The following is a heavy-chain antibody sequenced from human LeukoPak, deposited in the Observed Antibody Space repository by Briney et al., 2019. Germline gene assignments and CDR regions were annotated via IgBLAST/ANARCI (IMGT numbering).Heavy chain of an antibody. V-gene: IGHV3-21*01. CDR3: ARDAYYYDSSGYYHPLSLDY. Sequence: PGGSLRLSCAASGFTFSSYSMNWVRQAPGKGLEWVSSISSSSSYIYYADSVKGRFTISRDNDKNSLYMQMNSLRAEDTAVYYCARDAYYYDSSGYYHPLSLDYWGQGTLVTVSS. CDR2: ISSSSSYI. CDR1: GFTFSSYS. J-gene: IGHJ4*02. D-gene: IGHD3-22*01.